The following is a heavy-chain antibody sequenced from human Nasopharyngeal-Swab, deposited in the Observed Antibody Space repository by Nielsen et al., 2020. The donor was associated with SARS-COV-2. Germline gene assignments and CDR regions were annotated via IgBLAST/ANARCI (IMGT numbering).Heavy chain of an antibody. Sequence: ASVKVSCKASGYTFTSYGISWVRQAPGQGLEWMGWISAYNGNTNYAQKLQGRVTMTTDTSASTAYMELSSLRSEDTAVYYCARVSSGWLTNWFDPWGQGTLVTVSS. V-gene: IGHV1-18*01. CDR1: GYTFTSYG. CDR3: ARVSSGWLTNWFDP. J-gene: IGHJ5*02. CDR2: ISAYNGNT. D-gene: IGHD6-19*01.